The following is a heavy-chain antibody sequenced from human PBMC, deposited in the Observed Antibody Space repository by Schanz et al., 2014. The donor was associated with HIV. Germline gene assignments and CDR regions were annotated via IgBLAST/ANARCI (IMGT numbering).Heavy chain of an antibody. Sequence: QVQLVESGGGVVQPGRSLRLSCVASGFTFDNYGMHWVRQAPGKGLEWVAVMSYDGSKKYYADSVRGRITISRDNSKNTLYLQVKSLRAEDTAVYYCAKDRNYYDNRYIGKGNYYYYYGMDVWGQGTTVTVSS. CDR2: MSYDGSKK. V-gene: IGHV3-30*18. CDR3: AKDRNYYDNRYIGKGNYYYYYGMDV. D-gene: IGHD3-22*01. J-gene: IGHJ6*02. CDR1: GFTFDNYG.